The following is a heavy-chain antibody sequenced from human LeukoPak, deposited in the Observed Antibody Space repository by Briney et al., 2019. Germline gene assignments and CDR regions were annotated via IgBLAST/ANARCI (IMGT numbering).Heavy chain of an antibody. CDR1: GFTFDDYA. V-gene: IGHV3-9*01. D-gene: IGHD3-10*01. CDR3: AKIEYGSGSPDAFDI. Sequence: QPGRSLRLSCAASGFTFDDYAMHWVRQAPGKGLEWVSGISWNSGSIGYADSVKGRFTISRDNAKNSLYLQMNSLRAEDTALYYCAKIEYGSGSPDAFDIWGQGTMVTVSS. CDR2: ISWNSGSI. J-gene: IGHJ3*02.